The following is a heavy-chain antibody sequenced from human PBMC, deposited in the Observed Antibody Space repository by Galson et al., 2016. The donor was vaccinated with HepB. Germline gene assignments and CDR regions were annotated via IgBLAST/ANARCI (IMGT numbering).Heavy chain of an antibody. D-gene: IGHD5-24*01. CDR3: ASATDGNFFFDY. V-gene: IGHV5-51*01. CDR2: IRPGVSTT. CDR1: GYSLSNYW. J-gene: IGHJ4*02. Sequence: QSGAEVKKPGESLQISCQASGYSLSNYWIGWVRQLPGKGLEWMGLIRPGVSTTYYRPSLQGQVTISADKSLFTAYLQWSNLRASDSGLYYCASATDGNFFFDYWAQGTLVTVSS.